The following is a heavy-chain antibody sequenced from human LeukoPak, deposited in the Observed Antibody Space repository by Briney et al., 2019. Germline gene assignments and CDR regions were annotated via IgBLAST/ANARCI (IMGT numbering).Heavy chain of an antibody. V-gene: IGHV4-4*02. D-gene: IGHD5-18*01. CDR1: GGSISSSNW. J-gene: IGHJ3*02. CDR3: ASLPEDTAMVLRAFDI. CDR2: IYHSGST. Sequence: SGTLSLTCAVSGGSISSSNWWSWVRQPPGKGLEWIGEIYHSGSTNYNPSLKGRVTISVDKSKNQFSLKLSSVTAADTAVYYCASLPEDTAMVLRAFDIWGQGTMVTVSS.